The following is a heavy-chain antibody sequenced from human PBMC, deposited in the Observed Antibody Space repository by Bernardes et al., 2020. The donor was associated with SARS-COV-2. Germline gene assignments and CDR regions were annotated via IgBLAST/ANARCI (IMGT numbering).Heavy chain of an antibody. V-gene: IGHV3-66*01. CDR2: IFGGGWT. CDR3: ARVWAVSGYDMNAFDI. CDR1: GLTVSDTY. Sequence: GGSLRLSCAASGLTVSDTYMSWVRQAPGKGLEWVSVIFGGGWTYYADSVKGRFTISRDNSKNALSLQMNSLRAEDTAVYYCARVWAVSGYDMNAFDIWGQGTMVTV. J-gene: IGHJ3*02. D-gene: IGHD5-12*01.